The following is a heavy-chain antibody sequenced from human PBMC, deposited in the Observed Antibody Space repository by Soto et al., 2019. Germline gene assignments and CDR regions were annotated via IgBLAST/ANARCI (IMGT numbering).Heavy chain of an antibody. V-gene: IGHV1-2*02. CDR2: INPNSRGT. CDR1: GYTFTDYI. Sequence: QVQLVQSGAEVKKPGASVKVSCKASGYTFTDYIIHWVRQAPGQGFEWMGWINPNSRGTNYAPKFQGRVTMTRDTSNSTAYMELRGLRSDDTAVYYCARVTLKAGNWFDPWGQGALVTVSS. J-gene: IGHJ5*02. CDR3: ARVTLKAGNWFDP.